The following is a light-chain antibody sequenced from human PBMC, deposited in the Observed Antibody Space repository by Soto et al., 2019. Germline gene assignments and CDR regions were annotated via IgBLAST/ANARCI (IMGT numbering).Light chain of an antibody. CDR1: QSISSY. CDR3: QQYNTYSVT. J-gene: IGKJ2*01. CDR2: KAS. Sequence: DIQMTHSPSILSASVGDRVTITCRASQSISSYLAWYQQKPGKAPKLLIYKASSLESGVPSRFSGSGSGTEFTLTISSLQPDDFATYYCQQYNTYSVTFGQGTKLEIK. V-gene: IGKV1-5*03.